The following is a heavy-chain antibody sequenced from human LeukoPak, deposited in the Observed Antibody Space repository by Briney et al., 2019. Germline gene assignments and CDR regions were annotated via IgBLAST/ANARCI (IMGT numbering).Heavy chain of an antibody. CDR3: ARLGIAAAGSRYFDY. CDR1: GGSISSSSYY. J-gene: IGHJ4*02. CDR2: IYYSGST. D-gene: IGHD6-13*01. V-gene: IGHV4-39*01. Sequence: SETLSLTCTVSGGSISSSSYYWGWIRQPPGKGLEWIGSIYYSGSTYYNPSLKSRVTISVDTSKNQFSLKLSSVTAADTAVYYCARLGIAAAGSRYFDYWGQGTLVTVSS.